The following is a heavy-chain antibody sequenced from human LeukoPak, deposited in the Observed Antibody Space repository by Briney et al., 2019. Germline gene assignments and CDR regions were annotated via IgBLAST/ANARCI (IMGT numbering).Heavy chain of an antibody. J-gene: IGHJ3*02. CDR1: GFTVSNDY. Sequence: PGGSLRLSCAVSGFTVSNDYMSWVRQAPGKGLEWVSVIYGGGATYYADSVRGRFTISRDNSKNTLYLQMNSLRAEDTAVYYCARDAQETRTFDIWGQGTMVTVSS. D-gene: IGHD4-11*01. V-gene: IGHV3-53*01. CDR2: IYGGGAT. CDR3: ARDAQETRTFDI.